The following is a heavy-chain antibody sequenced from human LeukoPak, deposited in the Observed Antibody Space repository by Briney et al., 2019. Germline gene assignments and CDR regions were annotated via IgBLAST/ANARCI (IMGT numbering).Heavy chain of an antibody. CDR3: ARGEYSSSSTVDC. CDR2: IKQDGSGK. CDR1: GFTFSSYW. J-gene: IGHJ4*02. Sequence: GGSLRLSCAASGFTFSSYWMGWVRQAPGKGLEWVANIKQDGSGKYSVDSVKGRFTISRINAKNSLYLQMNSLRAEDTAVYYCARGEYSSSSTVDCWGQGTLVTVSA. D-gene: IGHD6-6*01. V-gene: IGHV3-7*01.